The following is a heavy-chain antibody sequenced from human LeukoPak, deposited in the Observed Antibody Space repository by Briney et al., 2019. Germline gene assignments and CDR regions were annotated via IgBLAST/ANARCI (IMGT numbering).Heavy chain of an antibody. J-gene: IGHJ4*02. Sequence: GGSLRLSCAASGFTFSSYSMNWVRQAPGKGLEWVSSIGSSSSYMYYADSVKGRFTISRDNAKNSLYLQMNSLRAEDTAVYYCAREQLKTGSYFDYWGQGTLVTVSS. D-gene: IGHD3-10*01. CDR1: GFTFSSYS. V-gene: IGHV3-21*01. CDR3: AREQLKTGSYFDY. CDR2: IGSSSSYM.